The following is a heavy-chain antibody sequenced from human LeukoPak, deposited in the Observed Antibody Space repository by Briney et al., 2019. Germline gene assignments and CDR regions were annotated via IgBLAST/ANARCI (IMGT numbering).Heavy chain of an antibody. CDR1: GGSISSGGYY. Sequence: SETLSLTCTVSGGSISSGGYYWSWIRQHPGKGLEWIGYIYYSGSTNYNPSLKSRVYMSVDKSKNHFSLRLSSVTAADTAVYYCATYYESTGYRFDYWGQGALVTVSS. CDR3: ATYYESTGYRFDY. J-gene: IGHJ4*02. D-gene: IGHD3-22*01. CDR2: IYYSGST. V-gene: IGHV4-31*09.